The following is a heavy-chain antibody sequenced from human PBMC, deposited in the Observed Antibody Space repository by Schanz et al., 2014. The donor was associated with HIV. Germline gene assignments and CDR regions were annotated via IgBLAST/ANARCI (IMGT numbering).Heavy chain of an antibody. CDR2: ISYDGSNK. Sequence: QVQLVESGGGVVQPGRSLRLSCAASEFTFSSYGMHWVRQAPGKGLEWVAVISYDGSNKYYADSVKGRFTISRDNSKNTLFLQMNSLRGEDTAVYYCARVANWDYYGMDVWGRGTTVTVSS. V-gene: IGHV3-30*03. CDR3: ARVANWDYYGMDV. CDR1: EFTFSSYG. D-gene: IGHD3-16*01. J-gene: IGHJ6*02.